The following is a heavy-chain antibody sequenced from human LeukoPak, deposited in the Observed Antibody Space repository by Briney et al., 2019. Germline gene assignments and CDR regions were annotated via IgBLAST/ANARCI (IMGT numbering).Heavy chain of an antibody. CDR1: GGTFSSYA. CDR2: IIPILGIA. J-gene: IGHJ4*02. V-gene: IGHV1-69*04. Sequence: GSSVKVSCKASGGTFSSYAISWVRQAPGQGLEWMGRIIPILGIANYAQKFQGRVTITADKSTSTAYMELSSLRSEDTAVYYCARARSIAYCGGDCYWGETQDDYWGQGTLVTVSS. CDR3: ARARSIAYCGGDCYWGETQDDY. D-gene: IGHD2-21*02.